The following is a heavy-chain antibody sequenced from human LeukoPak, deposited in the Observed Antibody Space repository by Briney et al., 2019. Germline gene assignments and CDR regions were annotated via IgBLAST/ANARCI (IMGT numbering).Heavy chain of an antibody. CDR2: IYHSGST. V-gene: IGHV4-30-2*01. Sequence: PSETLSLTCTVSGGSISSGGYYWSWIRQPPGKGLEWIGYIYHSGSTYYNPSLKSRVTISVDRSKNQFSLKLSSVTAADTAVYYCARVGRDGSGYYEDCWGQGTLVTVSS. CDR3: ARVGRDGSGYYEDC. J-gene: IGHJ4*02. D-gene: IGHD3-22*01. CDR1: GGSISSGGYY.